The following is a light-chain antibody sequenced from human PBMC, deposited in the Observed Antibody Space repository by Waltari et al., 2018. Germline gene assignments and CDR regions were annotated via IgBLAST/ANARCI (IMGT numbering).Light chain of an antibody. Sequence: QSLLTQPPSASETPGQMVTISCSGGNSNIGSNFVSWYQQVPGTAPKLPIYANYRRPPGVPHRFSGSKSGTSASLDISGLRSQDEADYYCAAWDDGLRGPVFGGGTKVTVL. J-gene: IGLJ2*01. CDR2: ANY. V-gene: IGLV1-47*01. CDR1: NSNIGSNF. CDR3: AAWDDGLRGPV.